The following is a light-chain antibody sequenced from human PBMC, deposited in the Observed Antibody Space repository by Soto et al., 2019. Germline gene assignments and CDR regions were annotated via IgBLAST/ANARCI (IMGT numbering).Light chain of an antibody. J-gene: IGKJ1*01. V-gene: IGKV1-5*01. CDR3: QQYSSYWT. CDR1: QSISSR. CDR2: DAS. Sequence: DIQMTQSPSTLSASVGDRVTITCRASQSISSRLAWYQQKPGKAPKLLIYDASSLESGVPSRFSGSGSGTEFTLTISSLQPDDFAAYYCQQYSSYWTFGQGTKVEIK.